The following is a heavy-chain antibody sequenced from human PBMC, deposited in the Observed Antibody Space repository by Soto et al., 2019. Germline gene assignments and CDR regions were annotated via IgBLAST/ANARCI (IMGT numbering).Heavy chain of an antibody. CDR3: ARGGSGSYYNDWFDP. D-gene: IGHD3-10*01. CDR2: IYYSGST. J-gene: IGHJ5*02. CDR1: GGSISSGDYY. Sequence: QVQLQESGPGLVKPSQTLSLTCTVSGGSISSGDYYWSWIRQPPGKGLEWIGYIYYSGSTYYNPSLKSRVTISVDTSNNQFSLKLSSVTAADTAVYYCARGGSGSYYNDWFDPWGQGTLVTVSS. V-gene: IGHV4-30-4*01.